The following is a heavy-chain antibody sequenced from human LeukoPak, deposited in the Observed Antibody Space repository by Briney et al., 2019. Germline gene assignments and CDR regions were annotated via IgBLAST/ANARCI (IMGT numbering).Heavy chain of an antibody. J-gene: IGHJ4*02. CDR3: ARAKPSEYYYDSSGYSH. V-gene: IGHV4-30-4*01. Sequence: PSQTLSLTCTVSGASISSGDYLWSWIRQPPGMGLEWIGNIYYSGSTNYNASLKSRVTISVDTSKNQFSLKLSSVTAADTAVYYCARAKPSEYYYDSSGYSHWGQGTLVTVSS. CDR2: IYYSGST. D-gene: IGHD3-22*01. CDR1: GASISSGDYL.